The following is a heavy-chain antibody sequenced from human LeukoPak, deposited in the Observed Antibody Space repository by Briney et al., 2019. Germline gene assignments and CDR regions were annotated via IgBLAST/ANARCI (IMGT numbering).Heavy chain of an antibody. Sequence: ASVKVSCKASGYTFTGYYMHWVRQAPGQGLEWMGWINPNSGGTNYAQKFQGRVTMTRDTSISTAYMELSRLRSDDTAAYYCARGARADWYYYYYMDVWGKGTTVTVSS. CDR2: INPNSGGT. D-gene: IGHD2-21*01. V-gene: IGHV1-2*02. CDR1: GYTFTGYY. CDR3: ARGARADWYYYYYMDV. J-gene: IGHJ6*03.